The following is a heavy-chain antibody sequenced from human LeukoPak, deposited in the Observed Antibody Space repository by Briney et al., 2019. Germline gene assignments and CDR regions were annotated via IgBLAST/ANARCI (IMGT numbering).Heavy chain of an antibody. V-gene: IGHV4-4*02. J-gene: IGHJ4*02. CDR2: IYHSGST. CDR3: ASSSGWYYFDY. CDR1: GGSISSSNW. D-gene: IGHD6-19*01. Sequence: SEPLSLTCAVSGGSISSSNWWSRVRHPPGKGLEWIGEIYHSGSTNYNPSLKSRVTISVDKSKNQFSLKLSSVTAADTAVYYCASSSGWYYFDYWGQGTLVTVSS.